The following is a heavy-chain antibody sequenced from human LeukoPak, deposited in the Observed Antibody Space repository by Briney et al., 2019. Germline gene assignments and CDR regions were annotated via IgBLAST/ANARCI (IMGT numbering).Heavy chain of an antibody. CDR1: GFTFTSSA. J-gene: IGHJ4*02. CDR2: IVVGSGNT. V-gene: IGHV1-58*01. D-gene: IGHD1-26*01. CDR3: AAAASGSYYYFDH. Sequence: GASVKVSCKASGFTFTSSAVQWVRQARGQRLEWIGWIVVGSGNTNYAQKFQERVTITRDMSTSTAYMELSSLRSEDTAVYYCAAAASGSYYYFDHWGQGTLVTVSS.